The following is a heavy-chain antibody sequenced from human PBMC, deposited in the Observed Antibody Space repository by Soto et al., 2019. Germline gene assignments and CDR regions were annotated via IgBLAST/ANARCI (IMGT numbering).Heavy chain of an antibody. Sequence: QVQLQESGPGLVKPSQTLSLTCTVSGGSISSGGYYWSWIRQHPGKGLEWIGYIYYSGSTHYNPYLKSRFTTSVDSSKNPSSRKLSSVTASDTAVYYCARYFPSPVDTAPLFYPWGQGTLVTVSS. D-gene: IGHD5-18*01. CDR2: IYYSGST. CDR3: ARYFPSPVDTAPLFYP. J-gene: IGHJ5*02. CDR1: GGSISSGGYY. V-gene: IGHV4-31*03.